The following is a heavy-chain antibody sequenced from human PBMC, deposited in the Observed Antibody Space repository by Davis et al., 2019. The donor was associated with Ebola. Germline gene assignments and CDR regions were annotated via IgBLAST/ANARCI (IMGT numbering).Heavy chain of an antibody. D-gene: IGHD3-3*02. Sequence: GGSLRLSCAASGFTFSSYGMHWVRQAPGKGLEWVAAILYDGSNKYYADSVKGRFTISRDNSKNTLYLQMNSLRAEDTAVYYCARDLAGYWGQGTLVTVSS. J-gene: IGHJ4*02. CDR1: GFTFSSYG. V-gene: IGHV3-30*03. CDR2: ILYDGSNK. CDR3: ARDLAGY.